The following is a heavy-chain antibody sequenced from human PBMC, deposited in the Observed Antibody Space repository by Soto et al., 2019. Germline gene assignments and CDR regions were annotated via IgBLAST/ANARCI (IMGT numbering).Heavy chain of an antibody. J-gene: IGHJ4*02. CDR3: ARDTYYYDSSGYPDY. Sequence: GGSLRLSCAASGFTFSDYYMSWIRQATGKGLEWVSYISSSSSYTNYADSEKGRFTISRDNAKNSLHLQMNSLRAEDTAVYYCARDTYYYDSSGYPDYWGQGTLVTVSS. V-gene: IGHV3-11*06. D-gene: IGHD3-22*01. CDR2: ISSSSSYT. CDR1: GFTFSDYY.